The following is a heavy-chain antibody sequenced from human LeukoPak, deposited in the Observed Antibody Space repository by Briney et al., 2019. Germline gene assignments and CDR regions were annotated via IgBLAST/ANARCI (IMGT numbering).Heavy chain of an antibody. CDR2: NYSSGIT. J-gene: IGHJ4*02. Sequence: GGSLRLSCAASGFTVSSSYMSWVRQAPGKGLEWVSLNYSSGITFYADSVKGRFTISRDNSENTLYLQMNSLRLEDTAVYYCARIDYWGQGTLVTVSS. CDR1: GFTVSSSY. CDR3: ARIDY. V-gene: IGHV3-66*01.